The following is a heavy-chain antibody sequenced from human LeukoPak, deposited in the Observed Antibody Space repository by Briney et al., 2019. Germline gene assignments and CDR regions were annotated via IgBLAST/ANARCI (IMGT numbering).Heavy chain of an antibody. D-gene: IGHD6-19*01. CDR3: ARGQWLDNY. CDR1: GGSFSGYV. J-gene: IGHJ4*02. V-gene: IGHV4-34*01. CDR2: INHSGGT. Sequence: PSETLSLTCAVYGGSFSGYVWSWTRQPPGKGLEWIGEINHSGGTNYNPSLKSRVTISVDTSKNQFSLKLSSVTAADTAVYYCARGQWLDNYWGQGVLVTVSS.